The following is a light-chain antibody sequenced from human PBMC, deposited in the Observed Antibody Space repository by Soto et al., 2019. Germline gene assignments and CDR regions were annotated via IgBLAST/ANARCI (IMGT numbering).Light chain of an antibody. CDR2: AAS. J-gene: IGKJ5*01. CDR3: QQYYSYPQVT. Sequence: AIRMTQSPSSFSASTGDRVTITCRASQGISSYLAWYQQKPGKAPKLLIYAASTLQSGVPSRFSGSGSGTDITLTISCLQSEDFATYYCQQYYSYPQVTFGQGTRLEIK. CDR1: QGISSY. V-gene: IGKV1-8*01.